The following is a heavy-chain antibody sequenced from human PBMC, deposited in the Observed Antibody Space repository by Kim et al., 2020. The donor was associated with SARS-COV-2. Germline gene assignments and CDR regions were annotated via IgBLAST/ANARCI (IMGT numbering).Heavy chain of an antibody. CDR1: GGSFSGYY. CDR3: AARPTYYYGSGSYYKGSQTDY. CDR2: INHSGST. Sequence: SETLSLTCAVYGGSFSGYYWSWIRQPPGKGLEWIGEINHSGSTNYNPSLKSRVTISVDTSKNQFSLKLSSVTAADTAVYYCAARPTYYYGSGSYYKGSQTDYWGQGTLVTVSS. V-gene: IGHV4-34*01. D-gene: IGHD3-10*01. J-gene: IGHJ4*02.